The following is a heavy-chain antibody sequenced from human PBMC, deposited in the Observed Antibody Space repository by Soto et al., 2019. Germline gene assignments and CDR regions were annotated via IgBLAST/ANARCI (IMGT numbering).Heavy chain of an antibody. CDR2: INYSGHST. J-gene: IGHJ4*02. CDR1: GFTFSSYA. Sequence: GGSLRLSCAASGFTFSSYAMSWVRQAPGKGLEWVSNINYSGHSTYYADSVKGRFTISRDNSMNTLYLQMNGLRADDTALYYCVKGLTAPGHFSDYWGQGTLVTVSS. CDR3: VKGLTAPGHFSDY. D-gene: IGHD6-13*01. V-gene: IGHV3-23*01.